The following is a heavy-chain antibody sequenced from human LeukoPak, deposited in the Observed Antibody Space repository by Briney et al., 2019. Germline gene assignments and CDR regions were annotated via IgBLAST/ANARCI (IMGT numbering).Heavy chain of an antibody. Sequence: GESLKISCKGSGYSFTSYWIGWVRQMPGKGLEWMGIIYPSDSDTRYSPSFQGQVTISADKSISTAYLQWSSLKDSDTAMYYCARHPAQFNKGYYYYGMDVWGQGTTVTVSS. J-gene: IGHJ6*02. CDR2: IYPSDSDT. CDR1: GYSFTSYW. CDR3: ARHPAQFNKGYYYYGMDV. D-gene: IGHD2/OR15-2a*01. V-gene: IGHV5-51*01.